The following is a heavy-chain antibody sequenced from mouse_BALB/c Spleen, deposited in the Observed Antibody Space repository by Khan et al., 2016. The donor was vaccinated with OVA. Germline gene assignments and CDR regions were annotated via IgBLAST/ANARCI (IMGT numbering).Heavy chain of an antibody. CDR1: GFTFSSYG. CDR2: ISSGGHYT. V-gene: IGHV5-6*01. D-gene: IGHD1-2*01. Sequence: EVQLVESGGDLVKPGGSLKLSCAASGFTFSSYGMSWVRQTPDKRLEWVATISSGGHYTYFPDSVGGRFTISRDNAKNTLYLQMSSLKSEDTAMYYCARNMTTAKGDYYAMDYWGHGTSVTVSS. J-gene: IGHJ4*01. CDR3: ARNMTTAKGDYYAMDY.